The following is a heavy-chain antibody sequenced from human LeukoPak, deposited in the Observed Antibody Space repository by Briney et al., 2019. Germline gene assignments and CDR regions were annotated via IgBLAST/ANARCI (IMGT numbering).Heavy chain of an antibody. CDR2: ISGSGGST. D-gene: IGHD6-19*01. Sequence: PGGSLRLSCAASGFTFSSYAMSWVRQAPGKGLEWVSTISGSGGSTSYADSVKGRFTISRDNSRNTLYLQMNSLRAEDTAVYYCAKAAGSDWINYFDCWGQGTLVTVSS. J-gene: IGHJ4*02. V-gene: IGHV3-23*01. CDR3: AKAAGSDWINYFDC. CDR1: GFTFSSYA.